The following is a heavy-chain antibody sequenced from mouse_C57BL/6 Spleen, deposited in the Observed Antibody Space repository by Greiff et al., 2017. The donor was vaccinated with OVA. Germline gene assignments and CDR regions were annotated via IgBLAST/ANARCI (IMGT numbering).Heavy chain of an antibody. V-gene: IGHV5-9*01. D-gene: IGHD1-1*01. CDR2: ISGGGGNT. CDR3: ARRDYGNDFDY. CDR1: GFTFSSYT. Sequence: EVKLVESGGGLVKPGGSLKLSCAASGFTFSSYTMSWVRQTPEQRLEWVATISGGGGNTYYPDSVKGRFTISRDNAKNTLYLRMSSLRSEDTALDCCARRDYGNDFDYWGQGTTLTVSS. J-gene: IGHJ2*01.